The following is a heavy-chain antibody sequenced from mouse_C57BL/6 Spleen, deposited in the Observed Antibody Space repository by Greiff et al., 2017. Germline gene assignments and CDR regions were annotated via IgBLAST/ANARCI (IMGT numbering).Heavy chain of an antibody. V-gene: IGHV1-54*01. CDR2: INPGSGGT. CDR3: ARGGALDY. Sequence: QVQLQQSGAELVRPGTSVKVSCKASGYAFTNYLIEWVKQRPGQGLEWIGVINPGSGGTNYNEKFKGKATLTADKSSSTGYMQRSTLTSEDSGVYFCARGGALDYWGQGTTLTVSS. D-gene: IGHD3-1*01. J-gene: IGHJ2*01. CDR1: GYAFTNYL.